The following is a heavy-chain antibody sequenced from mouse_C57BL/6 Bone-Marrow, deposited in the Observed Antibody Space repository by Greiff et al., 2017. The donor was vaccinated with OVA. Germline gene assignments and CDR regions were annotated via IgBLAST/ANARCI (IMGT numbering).Heavy chain of an antibody. CDR1: GYAFSSSW. J-gene: IGHJ2*01. D-gene: IGHD2-2*01. V-gene: IGHV1-82*01. CDR2: IYPGDGDT. Sequence: VQLQQSGPELVKPGASVKISCKASGYAFSSSWMNWVKQRPGKGLEWIGRIYPGDGDTNYNGKFKGKATLTADKSSSTAYMQLSSLTSEDSAVYFCARSGLPVYYFDYWGQGTTLTVSS. CDR3: ARSGLPVYYFDY.